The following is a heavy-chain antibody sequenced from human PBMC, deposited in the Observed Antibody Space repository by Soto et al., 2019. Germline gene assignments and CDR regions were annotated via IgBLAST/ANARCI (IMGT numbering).Heavy chain of an antibody. J-gene: IGHJ3*02. V-gene: IGHV1-58*02. CDR3: AALGSYWDPHAFDI. CDR1: GFTFTSSA. D-gene: IGHD1-26*01. Sequence: SVKVSCKASGFTFTSSAMQWVRQARGQRLEWIGWIVVGSGNTNYAQKFQERVTITRDMSTSTAYMELSSLRSEDTAVYYCAALGSYWDPHAFDIWGQGTMVTVSS. CDR2: IVVGSGNT.